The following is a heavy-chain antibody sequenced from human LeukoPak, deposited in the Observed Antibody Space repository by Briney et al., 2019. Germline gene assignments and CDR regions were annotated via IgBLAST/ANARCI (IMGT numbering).Heavy chain of an antibody. CDR2: IWYDGSNK. V-gene: IGHV3-33*01. D-gene: IGHD6-6*01. CDR1: GFTFSSYG. J-gene: IGHJ6*02. CDR3: ARDLGSTRYYYYGMDV. Sequence: GGSLRLSCAASGFTFSSYGMHWVRQAPGKGLEWVACIWYDGSNKYYADSVKGRFTISRDNSKNTLYLQMNSLRAEDTAVYYCARDLGSTRYYYYGMDVWGQGTTVTVSS.